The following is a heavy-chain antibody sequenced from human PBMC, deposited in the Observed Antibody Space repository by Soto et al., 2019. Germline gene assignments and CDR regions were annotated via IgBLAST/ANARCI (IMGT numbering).Heavy chain of an antibody. CDR2: MYYSGIT. Sequence: PSETLSLTCTVSGGSISSGGNYWTWVRQYPGKGLEWIGYMYYSGITYHNPSLKSRIIISVDTSKNQFSLSLSSVTAADTAMYYCARAINDFWSGFSYYFDSWGPGTLVTVS. D-gene: IGHD3-3*01. V-gene: IGHV4-31*03. J-gene: IGHJ4*02. CDR1: GGSISSGGNY. CDR3: ARAINDFWSGFSYYFDS.